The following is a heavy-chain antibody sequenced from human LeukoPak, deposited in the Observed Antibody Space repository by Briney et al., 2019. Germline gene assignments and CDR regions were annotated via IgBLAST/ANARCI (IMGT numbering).Heavy chain of an antibody. CDR1: GGSISSSSYY. CDR3: ASSPLVVVPAAMVARPNYYYYYMDV. CDR2: IYYSGST. V-gene: IGHV4-39*07. D-gene: IGHD2-2*01. J-gene: IGHJ6*03. Sequence: SETLSLTCTVSGGSISSSSYYWGWIRQPPGKGLEWIGSIYYSGSTYYNPSLKSRVTISLDTSKNQFSLKLSSVTAADTAVYYCASSPLVVVPAAMVARPNYYYYYMDVWGKGTTVTISS.